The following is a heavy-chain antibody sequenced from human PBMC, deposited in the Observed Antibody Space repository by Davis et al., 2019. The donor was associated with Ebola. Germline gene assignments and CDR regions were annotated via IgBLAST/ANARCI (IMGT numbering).Heavy chain of an antibody. CDR2: IRTNSEGTT. J-gene: IGHJ4*02. CDR1: GFTFSNYP. CDR3: ARERITMIVVASEIDY. D-gene: IGHD3-22*01. V-gene: IGHV3-48*01. Sequence: GESLKISCAASGFTFSNYPMNRVRQAPGKGLEWISNIRTNSEGTTKHAESVKGRFTISRDNSKNTLYLQMNSLRAEDTAVYYCARERITMIVVASEIDYWGQGTLVTVSS.